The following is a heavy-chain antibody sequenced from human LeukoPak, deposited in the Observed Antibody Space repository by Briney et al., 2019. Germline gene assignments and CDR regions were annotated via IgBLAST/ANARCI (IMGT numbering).Heavy chain of an antibody. J-gene: IGHJ4*02. CDR3: AKATDIVATTYFDY. D-gene: IGHD5-12*01. CDR2: ISGSGGST. CDR1: GFNFSSYG. Sequence: SGGSLRLSCAASGFNFSSYGMSWVRQAPGKGLEWVSAISGSGGSTYYADSVKGRFTISRDNSKNTLYLQMNSLRAEDTAVYYCAKATDIVATTYFDYWGQGTLVTVSS. V-gene: IGHV3-23*01.